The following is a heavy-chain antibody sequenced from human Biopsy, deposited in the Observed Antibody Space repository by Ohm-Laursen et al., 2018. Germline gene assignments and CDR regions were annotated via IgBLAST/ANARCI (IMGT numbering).Heavy chain of an antibody. J-gene: IGHJ3*01. CDR1: GFTFSGFS. CDR2: VTTTSSYI. D-gene: IGHD1-26*01. CDR3: ARLNSGTYDASDL. Sequence: SLRLSCAASGFTFSGFSMSWVRQAPGKGLEWVSSVTTTSSYIYYADSVKGRFTISRDNAKNSLYLHMNSLRAEDTAVYYCARLNSGTYDASDLWGQGTMVIVSS. V-gene: IGHV3-21*01.